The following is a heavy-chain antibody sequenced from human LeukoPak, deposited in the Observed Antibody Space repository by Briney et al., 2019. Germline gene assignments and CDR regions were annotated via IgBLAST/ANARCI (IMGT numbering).Heavy chain of an antibody. Sequence: GGSLRLSCAASGFTFSSYWMSWVRQAPGKGLEWVANIKQDGSEKYYVDSVKGRFTISRDNAKNSLYLQMNSLRAEDTAVYYCARDTRLLRSQALDAFGIWGQGTMVTVSS. CDR3: ARDTRLLRSQALDAFGI. D-gene: IGHD3-22*01. CDR1: GFTFSSYW. CDR2: IKQDGSEK. V-gene: IGHV3-7*01. J-gene: IGHJ3*02.